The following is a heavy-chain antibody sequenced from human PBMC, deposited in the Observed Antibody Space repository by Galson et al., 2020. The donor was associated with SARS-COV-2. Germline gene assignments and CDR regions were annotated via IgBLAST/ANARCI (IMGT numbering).Heavy chain of an antibody. V-gene: IGHV3-73*01. CDR2: IRSKANSYAT. CDR1: GFTFSGSA. CDR3: TSFGGGSFYKSKLEYFQH. D-gene: IGHD2-15*01. J-gene: IGHJ1*01. Sequence: GGSLRLSCAASGFTFSGSAMHWVRQASGKGLEWVGRIRSKANSYATAYAASVKGRFTISRDDSKNTAYLQMNSLKTEDTAVYYCTSFGGGSFYKSKLEYFQHWGQGTLVTVSS.